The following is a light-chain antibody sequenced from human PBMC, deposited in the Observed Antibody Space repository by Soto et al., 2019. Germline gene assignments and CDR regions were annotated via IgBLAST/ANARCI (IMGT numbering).Light chain of an antibody. CDR3: SSYTSSNTFYV. Sequence: QSALTQPASVSGSPGQSITISCTGTSSDVGGYYYVSWYQHHPGKAPKLMIYQVSNRPSGVSNRFSGSKSGNTASLTIPGLQAEDEADYYCSSYTSSNTFYVFGTGTKLTVL. CDR2: QVS. CDR1: SSDVGGYYY. J-gene: IGLJ1*01. V-gene: IGLV2-14*01.